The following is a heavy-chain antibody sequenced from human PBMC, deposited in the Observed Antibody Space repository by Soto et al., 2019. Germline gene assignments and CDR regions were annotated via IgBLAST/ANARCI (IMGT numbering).Heavy chain of an antibody. Sequence: SETLSLTCAVYGGSFSGYYWSWIRQPPGKGLEWIGEINHSGSTNYNPSLKSRVTISVDTSKNQFSLKLSSVTAADTAVYYCARATMVRGVIISADAFDIWGQGTMVTVSS. CDR2: INHSGST. J-gene: IGHJ3*02. CDR3: ARATMVRGVIISADAFDI. CDR1: GGSFSGYY. V-gene: IGHV4-34*01. D-gene: IGHD3-10*01.